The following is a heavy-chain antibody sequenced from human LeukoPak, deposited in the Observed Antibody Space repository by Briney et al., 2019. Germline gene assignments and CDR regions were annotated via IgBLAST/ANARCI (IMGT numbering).Heavy chain of an antibody. J-gene: IGHJ4*02. V-gene: IGHV5-51*01. CDR2: IYPADSTA. Sequence: GESLKISCKASGYSFTTYWIGWVRQMPGKGLEWMGIIYPADSTAHYSPSFQGQVTISVDKSINTAYLQWSRLKASDTAMYYCARHPKSGYTGYESGYWGQGTLVIVSS. CDR3: ARHPKSGYTGYESGY. CDR1: GYSFTTYW. D-gene: IGHD5-12*01.